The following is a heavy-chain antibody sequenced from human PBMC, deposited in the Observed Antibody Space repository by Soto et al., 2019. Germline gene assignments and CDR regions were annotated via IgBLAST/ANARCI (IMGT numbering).Heavy chain of an antibody. CDR1: GFTFSNYA. D-gene: IGHD1-26*01. Sequence: PGGSLRLSCAASGFTFSNYAVSWVRQAPGKGLEWVSSINGGGNSPSYADSVKGRFTIPRDNSKNTLYLQMSSLRAEDSAVYYCTAHEYPGVGWGPGTLVTVSS. CDR3: TAHEYPGVG. CDR2: INGGGNSP. J-gene: IGHJ4*02. V-gene: IGHV3-23*01.